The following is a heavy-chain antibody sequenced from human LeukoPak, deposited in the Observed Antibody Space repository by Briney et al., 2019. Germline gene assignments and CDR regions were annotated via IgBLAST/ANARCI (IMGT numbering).Heavy chain of an antibody. J-gene: IGHJ6*03. V-gene: IGHV3-66*02. Sequence: PGGSLRLSCAASGFTVSSNYMSWVRQAPGKGLEWVSVIYSGGSTYYADSVKGRFTISRDNSKNTLYLQINSLRAEDTAVYYCAREQPDYYDSSGYATIPNYYYYMDVWGKGTTVTVSS. D-gene: IGHD3-22*01. CDR1: GFTVSSNY. CDR3: AREQPDYYDSSGYATIPNYYYYMDV. CDR2: IYSGGST.